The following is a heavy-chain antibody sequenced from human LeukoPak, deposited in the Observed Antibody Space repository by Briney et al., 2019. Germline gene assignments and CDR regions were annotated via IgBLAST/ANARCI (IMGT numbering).Heavy chain of an antibody. Sequence: GRSLRLSCAASGFTFSNYAMHWVRQAPGKGLEWVTVISYDGNTKYYADSVKGRFTISRDNSNNTLYLQMNSLRAEDTAVYYCARLGYCSSTSCYQSGFDPWGQGTLVTVSS. D-gene: IGHD2-2*01. CDR2: ISYDGNTK. CDR1: GFTFSNYA. V-gene: IGHV3-30*04. J-gene: IGHJ5*02. CDR3: ARLGYCSSTSCYQSGFDP.